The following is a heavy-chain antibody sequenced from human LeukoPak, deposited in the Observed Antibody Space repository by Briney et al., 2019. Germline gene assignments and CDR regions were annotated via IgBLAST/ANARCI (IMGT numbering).Heavy chain of an antibody. CDR1: GFTFDDYA. CDR2: ISWNSGSI. J-gene: IGHJ4*02. Sequence: PGRSLRLSCAASGFTFDDYAMHWVRQAPGKGLEWVSGISWNSGSIGYADSVKGRFTISRDNAKNSLYLQMNSLRAEDTAVYYCAKMQGYFDYWAQGTLVTVSS. CDR3: AKMQGYFDY. V-gene: IGHV3-9*01.